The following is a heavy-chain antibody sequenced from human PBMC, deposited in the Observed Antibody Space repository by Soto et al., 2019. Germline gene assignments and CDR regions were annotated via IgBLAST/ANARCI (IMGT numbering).Heavy chain of an antibody. D-gene: IGHD3-9*01. CDR1: GFNLSHPW. CDR3: TTGIYYGSWTGYHNVAY. CDR2: IKSKTDGGTA. V-gene: IGHV3-15*01. Sequence: PGGSLRLSCVASGFNLSHPWMTWVRQAAGKGLEWVGRIKSKTDGGTADYAAPVKGRATISRDDSKNTVYLQMKSLKTEDTAVYYCTTGIYYGSWTGYHNVAYWGQGALVTVSS. J-gene: IGHJ4*02.